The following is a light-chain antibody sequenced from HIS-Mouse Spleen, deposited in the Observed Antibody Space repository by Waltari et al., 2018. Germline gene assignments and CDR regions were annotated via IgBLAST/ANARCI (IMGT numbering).Light chain of an antibody. J-gene: IGLJ2*01. CDR1: ALPKKY. Sequence: SYELTQPPSVSVSPGQTARITCPGDALPKKYAYWYQQKSGQAPALVIYADSKRPSGIPERFSGSSSGTMATLTISGAQVEDEADYYCYSTDSSGNHRVFGGGTKLTVL. CDR3: YSTDSSGNHRV. V-gene: IGLV3-10*01. CDR2: ADS.